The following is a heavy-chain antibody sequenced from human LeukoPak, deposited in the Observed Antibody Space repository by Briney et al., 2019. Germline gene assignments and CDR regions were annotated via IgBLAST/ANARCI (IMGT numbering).Heavy chain of an antibody. CDR3: ASCGDYYYGMDV. CDR1: GGSISDYD. Sequence: SETLSLTCTVSGGSISDYDWSWIRQPPGKGLEWIGYIYYGGSTTYNPSLKSRVTMSLDTSKNQFSLKLSSVTAADTAVYYCASCGDYYYGMDVWGQGTTVTVSS. D-gene: IGHD4-17*01. J-gene: IGHJ6*02. V-gene: IGHV4-59*12. CDR2: IYYGGST.